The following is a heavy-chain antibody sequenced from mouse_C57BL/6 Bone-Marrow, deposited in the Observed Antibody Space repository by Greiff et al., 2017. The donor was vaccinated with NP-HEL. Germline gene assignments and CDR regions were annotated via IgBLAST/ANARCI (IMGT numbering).Heavy chain of an antibody. Sequence: QVQLQQSGAELMKPGASVKLSCKATGYTFTGYWIEWVKQRPGHGLEWIGEILPGSGSTNYNEKFKGKATFTADTSSNTAYMQLSSLTTEDSAIYYCARGWITTVVGDYAMDYWGQGTSVTVSS. V-gene: IGHV1-9*01. CDR3: ARGWITTVVGDYAMDY. D-gene: IGHD1-1*01. CDR1: GYTFTGYW. J-gene: IGHJ4*01. CDR2: ILPGSGST.